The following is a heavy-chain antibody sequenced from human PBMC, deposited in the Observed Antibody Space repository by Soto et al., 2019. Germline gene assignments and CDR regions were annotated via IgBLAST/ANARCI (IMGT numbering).Heavy chain of an antibody. D-gene: IGHD3-10*01. Sequence: ASVKVSCKASGYTFTSYAMHWVRQAPGQRLEWMGWINAGNGNTKYSQKFQGRVTITRDTSASTAYMELSSLRSEDTAVYYCARDRRWFGQSLSDFDYWCQGTLVTISS. J-gene: IGHJ4*02. CDR2: INAGNGNT. V-gene: IGHV1-3*01. CDR3: ARDRRWFGQSLSDFDY. CDR1: GYTFTSYA.